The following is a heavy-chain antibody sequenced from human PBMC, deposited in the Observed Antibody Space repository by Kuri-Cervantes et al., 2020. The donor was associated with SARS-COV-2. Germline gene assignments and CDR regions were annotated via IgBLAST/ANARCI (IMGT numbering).Heavy chain of an antibody. CDR2: FDPEDGET. CDR3: ATVGSVGLDAFDI. CDR1: GHTLTELS. D-gene: IGHD4-23*01. Sequence: GGSLRLSCKVSGHTLTELSMHWVRRAPGKGLEWMGGFDPEDGETIYAQKFQGRVTMTEDTPTDTAYMELSSLRSEDTAVYYCATVGSVGLDAFDIWGQGTMVTVSS. V-gene: IGHV1-24*01. J-gene: IGHJ3*02.